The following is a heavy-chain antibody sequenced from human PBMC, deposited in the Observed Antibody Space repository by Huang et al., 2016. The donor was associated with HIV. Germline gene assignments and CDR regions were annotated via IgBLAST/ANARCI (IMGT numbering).Heavy chain of an antibody. J-gene: IGHJ4*02. CDR1: GFTFSTYG. Sequence: QVQLVESGGGVVQPGRSLRLSCAASGFTFSTYGMHWVRQAPGKGLGWVTVISYEGSEKYYADSVKGRFTSSRDNSNNTLYLQMNSLRADDTAVYYCVKDQGHTFMVRYHFDFWGQGTLVTVSS. D-gene: IGHD3-10*01. CDR3: VKDQGHTFMVRYHFDF. CDR2: ISYEGSEK. V-gene: IGHV3-30*18.